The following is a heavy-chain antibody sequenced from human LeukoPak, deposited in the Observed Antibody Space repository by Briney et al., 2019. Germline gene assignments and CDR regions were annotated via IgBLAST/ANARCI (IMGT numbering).Heavy chain of an antibody. Sequence: ASVNVSCKASGYIFTSYGFSWVRQAPGQGLEWMGWISAYNGNTNYAQKLQGRVTMTTDTSTSTAYMELRSLRSDDTAVYYCARDGRRPPYSGYDLGYFDYWGQGTLVTVSS. V-gene: IGHV1-18*01. CDR2: ISAYNGNT. CDR3: ARDGRRPPYSGYDLGYFDY. D-gene: IGHD5-12*01. CDR1: GYIFTSYG. J-gene: IGHJ4*02.